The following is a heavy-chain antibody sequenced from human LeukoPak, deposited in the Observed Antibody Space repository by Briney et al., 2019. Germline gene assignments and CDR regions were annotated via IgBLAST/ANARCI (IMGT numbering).Heavy chain of an antibody. Sequence: GGSLRLSCAASGFTFSSYSMNWVRQAPGKGLEWVSYISSSGSTIYYADSVKGRFTISRDNAKNSLYLQMNSLRAEDTAVYYCAKDLGPDYYDSSGYSHLFDYWGQGTLVTVSS. CDR1: GFTFSSYS. D-gene: IGHD3-22*01. CDR2: ISSSGSTI. CDR3: AKDLGPDYYDSSGYSHLFDY. J-gene: IGHJ4*02. V-gene: IGHV3-48*04.